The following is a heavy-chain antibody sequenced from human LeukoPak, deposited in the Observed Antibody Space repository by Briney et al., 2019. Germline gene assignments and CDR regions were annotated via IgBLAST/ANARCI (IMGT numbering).Heavy chain of an antibody. Sequence: GGSLRLSCAASGFTFSTYGMHWVRQAPGKGLEWVTFIRSDGSDKYYGDSVKGRFTISRDNSQNMLFLQMNSLRGDDTDVYYCARGDWYCSSTTCYAGAFEAWGQGTMVTVAS. D-gene: IGHD2-2*01. CDR2: IRSDGSDK. CDR1: GFTFSTYG. CDR3: ARGDWYCSSTTCYAGAFEA. J-gene: IGHJ3*01. V-gene: IGHV3-30*02.